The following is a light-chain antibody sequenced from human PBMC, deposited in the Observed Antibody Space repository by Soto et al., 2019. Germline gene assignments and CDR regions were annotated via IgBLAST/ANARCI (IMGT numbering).Light chain of an antibody. Sequence: QSALTQPASVSGSPGQSITISCTGTSSDIGGYNYVSWFQLHPAKAPKLMIYDVINRPLGVSNRFSGSKSGNTASLTISGLQADDEADYYCSSYSSSSTLVAFGGGTKLTVL. CDR2: DVI. CDR1: SSDIGGYNY. CDR3: SSYSSSSTLVA. J-gene: IGLJ2*01. V-gene: IGLV2-14*01.